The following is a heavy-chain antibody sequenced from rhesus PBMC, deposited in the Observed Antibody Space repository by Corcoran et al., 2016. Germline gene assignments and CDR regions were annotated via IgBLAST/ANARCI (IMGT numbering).Heavy chain of an antibody. CDR1: GGSISSSY. Sequence: QLQLQESGPGLVKPSETLSVTCAVSGGSISSSYWSWIRQAQGKGLEWIGYIYGSGSSTNYNPSLKSRVTLSVDTSKNQLSLKLSSVTAADTAVYYCARRLIATFDYWGQGVLVTVSS. D-gene: IGHD6-13*01. CDR3: ARRLIATFDY. V-gene: IGHV4-169*01. CDR2: IYGSGSST. J-gene: IGHJ4*01.